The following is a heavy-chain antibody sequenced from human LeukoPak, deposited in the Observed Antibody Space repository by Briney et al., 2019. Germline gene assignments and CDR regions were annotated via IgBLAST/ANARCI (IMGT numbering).Heavy chain of an antibody. CDR2: INPSGGST. D-gene: IGHD4-23*01. V-gene: IGHV1-46*03. CDR1: GYTFTSYY. Sequence: ASVKVSCKASGYTFTSYYMHWVRQAPGQGLEWMGIINPSGGSTSYAQKFQGRLTMTRDTSTSTVYMELSSLRSEDTAVYYCARDGPGYGGNPTLGYRGQGTLVTVSS. CDR3: ARDGPGYGGNPTLGY. J-gene: IGHJ4*02.